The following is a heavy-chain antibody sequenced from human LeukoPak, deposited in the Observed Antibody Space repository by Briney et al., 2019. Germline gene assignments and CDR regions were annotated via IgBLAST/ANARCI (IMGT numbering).Heavy chain of an antibody. CDR3: ASLGSSSWWAY. J-gene: IGHJ4*02. Sequence: GRSLRLSCVASGFTFSSFEMNWVRQPPGKGLEWVSYISGSGSTIYYAASMKGLFTTSRDTAKNSLYLQMNSLRGEDTAVYYCASLGSSSWWAYWGQGTLVTVSS. CDR1: GFTFSSFE. CDR2: ISGSGSTI. D-gene: IGHD6-13*01. V-gene: IGHV3-48*03.